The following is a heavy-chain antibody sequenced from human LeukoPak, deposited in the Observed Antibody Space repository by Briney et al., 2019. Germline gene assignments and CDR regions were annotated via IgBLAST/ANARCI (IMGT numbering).Heavy chain of an antibody. CDR1: GGSISTYY. D-gene: IGHD1-26*01. CDR2: IYYSGST. V-gene: IGHV4-59*01. CDR3: ARDGSYGAFDI. Sequence: SETLSLTCTVSGGSISTYYWSWIRQPPGKGLEWIGYIYYSGSTNYNPSLKSRVTISVDTSKNQFSLKLSSVTAADTAVYYCARDGSYGAFDIWGQGTMVTVSS. J-gene: IGHJ3*02.